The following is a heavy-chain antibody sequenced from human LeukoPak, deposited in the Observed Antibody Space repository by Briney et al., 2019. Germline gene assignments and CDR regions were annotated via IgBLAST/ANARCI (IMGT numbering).Heavy chain of an antibody. CDR1: GGSISSSSYY. D-gene: IGHD1-26*01. V-gene: IGHV4-39*01. J-gene: IGHJ3*02. CDR2: IYYSGST. Sequence: SETLSLTCTVSGGSISSSSYYWGWIRQPPGKGLEWIGSIYYSGSTYYNPSLKSRVTISVDTSKNQFSLKLSSVTAADTAVYYCASLGATIVNGAFDIWGQGTMVTVSS. CDR3: ASLGATIVNGAFDI.